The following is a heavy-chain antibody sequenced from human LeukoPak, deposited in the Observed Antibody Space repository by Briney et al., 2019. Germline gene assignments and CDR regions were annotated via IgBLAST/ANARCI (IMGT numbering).Heavy chain of an antibody. Sequence: ASVTLSSKASGYTFTSYGISWVRQAPGQGLEWMGWISAYNGNTNYAQKLQGRVTMTTDTSTSTAYMELRSLRSDHTAVYYCARGDYGDYNWFDPWGQGTLVTVSS. CDR2: ISAYNGNT. CDR3: ARGDYGDYNWFDP. D-gene: IGHD4-17*01. CDR1: GYTFTSYG. V-gene: IGHV1-18*04. J-gene: IGHJ5*02.